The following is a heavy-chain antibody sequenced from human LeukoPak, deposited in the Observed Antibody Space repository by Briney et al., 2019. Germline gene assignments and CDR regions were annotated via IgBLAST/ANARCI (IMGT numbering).Heavy chain of an antibody. Sequence: GGSLRLSCAASAFTFSSYSMNWVRQAPGKGLEWVSSISSSGSYIYYADSVRGRFTISRDNAKNSLYLQMNSLRAEDTAVYYCARVGPWVTPDYYYYYMDVWGKGTTVTVSS. V-gene: IGHV3-21*01. D-gene: IGHD5-18*01. CDR1: AFTFSSYS. J-gene: IGHJ6*03. CDR3: ARVGPWVTPDYYYYYMDV. CDR2: ISSSGSYI.